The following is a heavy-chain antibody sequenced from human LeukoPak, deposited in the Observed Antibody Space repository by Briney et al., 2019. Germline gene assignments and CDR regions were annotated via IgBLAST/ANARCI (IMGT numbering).Heavy chain of an antibody. Sequence: GGSLRLSCAASGFTFSSYAMSRVRQALEKGLEWVATISGSGGGTYYADSVRGRFTISRDDSENTLYLQMNSLRAEDTAVYYCTKPFRDGVVVSIWGQGTMVTVSS. CDR2: ISGSGGGT. V-gene: IGHV3-23*01. CDR3: TKPFRDGVVVSI. J-gene: IGHJ3*02. CDR1: GFTFSSYA. D-gene: IGHD3-22*01.